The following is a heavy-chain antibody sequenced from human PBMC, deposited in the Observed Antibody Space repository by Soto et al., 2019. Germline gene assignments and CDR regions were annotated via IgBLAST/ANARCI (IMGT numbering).Heavy chain of an antibody. Sequence: EVQLLESGGGLVQPGGSLRLSCAASGFTFSSYAMNWVRQAPGKGLEWVSVISGSGGSTYYADSVKGRFTISRDNSKNTLYLQMNSLRAADTAVYYCASRSSGWYFEYWGQGTLVTVSS. CDR3: ASRSSGWYFEY. CDR1: GFTFSSYA. J-gene: IGHJ4*02. D-gene: IGHD6-19*01. CDR2: ISGSGGST. V-gene: IGHV3-23*01.